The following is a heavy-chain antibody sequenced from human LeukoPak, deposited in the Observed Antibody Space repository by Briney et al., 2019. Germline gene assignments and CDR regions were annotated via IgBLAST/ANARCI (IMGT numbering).Heavy chain of an antibody. CDR1: GYTFTSYS. CDR3: ARGKDTNYYDSSGYPGY. Sequence: ASVKVSCKASGYTFTSYSISWVRQPPGQGLEWMGWISAYNGNTNYAQKLQGRVTITRNTSISTAYMELSSLRSEDTAVYYCARGKDTNYYDSSGYPGYWGQGTLVTVSS. V-gene: IGHV1-18*01. D-gene: IGHD3-22*01. J-gene: IGHJ4*02. CDR2: ISAYNGNT.